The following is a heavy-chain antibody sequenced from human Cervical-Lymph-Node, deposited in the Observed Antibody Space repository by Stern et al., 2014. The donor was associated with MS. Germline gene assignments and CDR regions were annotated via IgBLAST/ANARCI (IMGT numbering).Heavy chain of an antibody. CDR1: GFTFSDYY. CDR3: AREALIVPLWSFDY. D-gene: IGHD1-26*01. CDR2: ISSSGSTI. J-gene: IGHJ4*02. Sequence: MQLVESGGGLVKPGGSLRLSCAASGFTFSDYYMSWIRQAPGKGLEWVSYISSSGSTIYNADSVQGRITISRDNDKTPLYLQMNSLRAEDTAVYYGAREALIVPLWSFDYWGQGTLVTVSS. V-gene: IGHV3-11*01.